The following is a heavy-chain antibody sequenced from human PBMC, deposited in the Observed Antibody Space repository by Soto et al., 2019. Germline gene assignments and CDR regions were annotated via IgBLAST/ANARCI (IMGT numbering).Heavy chain of an antibody. CDR1: GYTFTSYG. V-gene: IGHV1-18*01. J-gene: IGHJ4*02. D-gene: IGHD4-17*01. CDR2: ISGHSGTT. Sequence: QVQLVQSGGEVKKPGASVKVSCKASGYTFTSYGISWVRQASGQGLEWMGWISGHSGTTNNAQKFQDRVTMTTDTSTSTTYMELRSLRSDDTAVYYCTRDRQNYGSFDFWGQVTLVTVSS. CDR3: TRDRQNYGSFDF.